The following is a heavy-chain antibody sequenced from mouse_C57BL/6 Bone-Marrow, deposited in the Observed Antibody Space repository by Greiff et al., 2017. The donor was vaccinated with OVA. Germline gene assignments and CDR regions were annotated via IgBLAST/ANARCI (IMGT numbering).Heavy chain of an antibody. CDR2: LNPSTGGT. J-gene: IGHJ4*01. Sequence: EVQLQQSGPELVKPGASVKISCKASGYSFTGYYMNWVKQSPEKSLEWIGELNPSTGGTTYNQKFKAKATLTVDKSSSTAYMQLKSLTSEDSAVYYCARHYGSSSSMDYWGQGTSVTVSS. D-gene: IGHD1-1*01. CDR1: GYSFTGYY. CDR3: ARHYGSSSSMDY. V-gene: IGHV1-42*01.